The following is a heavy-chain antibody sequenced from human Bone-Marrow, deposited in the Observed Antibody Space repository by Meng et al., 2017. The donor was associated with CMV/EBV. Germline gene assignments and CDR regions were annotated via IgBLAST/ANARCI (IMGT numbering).Heavy chain of an antibody. CDR2: ISSSGSTI. CDR3: VTPPGDYYDSSGYFS. J-gene: IGHJ4*02. Sequence: GESLKISCAASGFTFSSYEMNWVRQAPGKGLEWVSYISSSGSTIYYADSVKGRFTISRDNAKNSLYLQMNSLRAEDTAVYYCVTPPGDYYDSSGYFSWGQGTLVTVSS. CDR1: GFTFSSYE. V-gene: IGHV3-48*03. D-gene: IGHD3-22*01.